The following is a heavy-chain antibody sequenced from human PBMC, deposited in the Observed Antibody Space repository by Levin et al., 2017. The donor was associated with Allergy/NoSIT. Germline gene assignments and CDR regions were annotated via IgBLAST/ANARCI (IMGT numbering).Heavy chain of an antibody. CDR2: IKQDETEK. J-gene: IGHJ4*02. D-gene: IGHD2/OR15-2a*01. CDR1: GFIFSNYW. CDR3: ARHFYEDD. V-gene: IGHV3-7*01. Sequence: GGSLRLSCAASGFIFSNYWMTWVRQAPGKGLEWVANIKQDETEKYYLGSVRGRFTISRDNTKNSLYLQMNSLRAEDTAVYFCARHFYEDDWGQGTLVTVSS.